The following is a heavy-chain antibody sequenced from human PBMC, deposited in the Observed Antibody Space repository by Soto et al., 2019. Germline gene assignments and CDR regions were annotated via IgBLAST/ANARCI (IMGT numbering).Heavy chain of an antibody. D-gene: IGHD2-15*01. CDR2: IYPGDSDT. CDR1: GYSFSNHW. J-gene: IGHJ6*02. CDR3: ARRMQAGFYYGMDV. V-gene: IGHV5-51*01. Sequence: PGESLKISCKSSGYSFSNHWIGWVRQMPGKGLEWMGIIYPGDSDTRYSPSFQGQVTISADKSISTAYLQWSSLKASDTAIYYCARRMQAGFYYGMDVWGQGTAVTVSS.